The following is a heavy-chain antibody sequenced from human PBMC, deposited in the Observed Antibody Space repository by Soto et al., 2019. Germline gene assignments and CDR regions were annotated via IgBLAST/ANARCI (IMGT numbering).Heavy chain of an antibody. Sequence: QVQLVQSGTEVKKPGASVKVSCKAAGYTFRNYGISWVRQAPGHGLEWMGWISVYYGSTNYAQKFQGRLTLTTDTSTSTAYMELRSLASDDTALYYCAKDSVWNGPSPSDHWGQGALVTVSA. CDR2: ISVYYGST. V-gene: IGHV1-18*01. D-gene: IGHD3-3*01. CDR3: AKDSVWNGPSPSDH. CDR1: GYTFRNYG. J-gene: IGHJ4*02.